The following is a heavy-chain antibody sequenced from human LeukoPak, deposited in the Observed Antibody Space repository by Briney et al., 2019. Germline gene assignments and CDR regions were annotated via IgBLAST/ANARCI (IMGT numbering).Heavy chain of an antibody. Sequence: SETLSLTRAVYGGSFSVYYWRWIRQPPGKGLEWSGENNHSGSTNYNPSLKSRVTISVDTSKNQFSLKLSSVTAADTAVYYCARVLTMVRGVVGQYYFDYWGQGTLVTVSS. V-gene: IGHV4-34*01. D-gene: IGHD3-10*01. J-gene: IGHJ4*02. CDR2: NNHSGST. CDR3: ARVLTMVRGVVGQYYFDY. CDR1: GGSFSVYY.